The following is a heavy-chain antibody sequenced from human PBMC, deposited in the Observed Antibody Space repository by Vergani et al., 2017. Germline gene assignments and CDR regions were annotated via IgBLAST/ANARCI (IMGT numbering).Heavy chain of an antibody. CDR3: AKTDYYGSGSPDFFDD. Sequence: QVQLVESGGGVVQPGRSLRLSCAASGFTFSRYCMHWVRQAPGKGLEWVAVIWYDGSNEYYADSLKGRFTISRDNSKNTLYLQMNSLRAEDTAVYYCAKTDYYGSGSPDFFDDGGQGTLVTVSS. CDR2: IWYDGSNE. D-gene: IGHD3-10*01. J-gene: IGHJ4*02. V-gene: IGHV3-33*06. CDR1: GFTFSRYC.